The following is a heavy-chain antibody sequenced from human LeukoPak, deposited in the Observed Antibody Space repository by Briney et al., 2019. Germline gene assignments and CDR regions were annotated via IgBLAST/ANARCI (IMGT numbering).Heavy chain of an antibody. CDR3: ARGGRVVPAAISDY. J-gene: IGHJ4*02. V-gene: IGHV3-21*01. CDR2: ISSSSSYI. CDR1: GFTFSSYS. Sequence: GGSLRLSCAASGFTFSSYSMNWVRQAPGKGLEWVSSISSSSSYIYYADSVKGRFTISRDNAKNSLYLQMNSLRAEDTAVYYRARGGRVVPAAISDYWGQGTLVTVSS. D-gene: IGHD2-2*02.